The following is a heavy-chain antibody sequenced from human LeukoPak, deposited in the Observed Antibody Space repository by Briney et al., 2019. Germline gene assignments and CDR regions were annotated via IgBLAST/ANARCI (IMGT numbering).Heavy chain of an antibody. CDR2: IQYDGNKK. CDR1: RFTFSSYG. CDR3: AKVTYVSGTYGAFDS. D-gene: IGHD3-10*01. J-gene: IGHJ4*02. V-gene: IGHV3-30*02. Sequence: GGSLRLSCEASRFTFSSYGMHWVRQAPGKGLEWVAFIQYDGNKKNHADSVKGRFTTSRDNSKNTLYLQMNSLRAEDTALYYCAKVTYVSGTYGAFDSWGQGTLVTVPS.